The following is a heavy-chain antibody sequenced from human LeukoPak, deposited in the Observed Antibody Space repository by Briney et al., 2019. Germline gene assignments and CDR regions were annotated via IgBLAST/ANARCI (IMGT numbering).Heavy chain of an antibody. V-gene: IGHV4-61*01. CDR1: GGSVSSGSYY. J-gene: IGHJ4*02. CDR3: ASFSYDYSTFDY. D-gene: IGHD4-11*01. Sequence: SETLSLTCTVSGGSVSSGSYYWSWIRQPPGKGLEWIGYIYYSGSTNYNPSLKSRVTISVDTSKNQFSLKLSSVTAADTAVYYCASFSYDYSTFDYRGQGTLVTVPS. CDR2: IYYSGST.